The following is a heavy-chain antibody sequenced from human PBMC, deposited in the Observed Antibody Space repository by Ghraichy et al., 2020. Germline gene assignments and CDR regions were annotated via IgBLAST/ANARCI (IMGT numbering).Heavy chain of an antibody. D-gene: IGHD6-19*01. V-gene: IGHV3-7*01. CDR1: GFTFSSYW. J-gene: IGHJ4*02. CDR3: ARDLGSGWYFDY. CDR2: IKKDRSEK. Sequence: GESLNISCAAAGFTFSSYWMSWVRQAPGKGLEWVANIKKDRSEKYYVDSVKGRFTISRDNAKNSLYLQMNSLRAEDTAVYYCARDLGSGWYFDYWGQGTLVTVSS.